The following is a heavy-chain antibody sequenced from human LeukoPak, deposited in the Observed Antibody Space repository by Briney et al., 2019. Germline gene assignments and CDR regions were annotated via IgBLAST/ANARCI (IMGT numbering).Heavy chain of an antibody. Sequence: GGSLRLSCAASGFTFSSYAMHWVRQAPGKGLEWVAVISYDGSNKYYADSVKGRFTISRDNSKNTLYLQMNSLRAEDTAVYYCARGIGEEGLGSSGFDIWGQGTMVTVSS. CDR3: ARGIGEEGLGSSGFDI. J-gene: IGHJ3*02. CDR1: GFTFSSYA. V-gene: IGHV3-30-3*01. D-gene: IGHD6-13*01. CDR2: ISYDGSNK.